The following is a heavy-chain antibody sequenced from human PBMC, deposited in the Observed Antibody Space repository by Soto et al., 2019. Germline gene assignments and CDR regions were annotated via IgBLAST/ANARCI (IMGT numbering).Heavy chain of an antibody. CDR2: ISAYNGNT. D-gene: IGHD3-22*01. J-gene: IGHJ6*02. CDR1: GYTFTSYG. V-gene: IGHV1-18*01. CDR3: ASSLYDSSGYNYYYYYGMDV. Sequence: ASVKVSCKASGYTFTSYGISWVRQAPGQGLEWMGWISAYNGNTNYAQKLQGRVTMTTDTSTSTAYMELRSLRSDDTAVYYCASSLYDSSGYNYYYYYGMDVWGQGTTVTVSS.